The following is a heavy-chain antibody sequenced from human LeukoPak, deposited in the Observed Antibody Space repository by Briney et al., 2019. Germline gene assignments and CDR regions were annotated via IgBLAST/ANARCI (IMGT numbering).Heavy chain of an antibody. CDR1: GYSVTSYW. CDR3: ARRVNASSGYDLRAFDI. Sequence: GESLRISCKGSGYSVTSYWISWVCQMPGKGLEWMGRIDPSDSYTNYSPSFQGHVTISADKSIRTAYLQWSSLKASDTAMYYCARRVNASSGYDLRAFDIWGQGTMVTVSS. V-gene: IGHV5-10-1*01. CDR2: IDPSDSYT. D-gene: IGHD3-22*01. J-gene: IGHJ3*02.